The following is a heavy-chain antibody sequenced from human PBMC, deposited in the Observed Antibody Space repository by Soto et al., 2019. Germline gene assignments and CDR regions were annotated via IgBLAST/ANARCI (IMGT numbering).Heavy chain of an antibody. CDR1: GFRFTSYW. D-gene: IGHD6-6*01. CDR3: ARRDSSSSEYGMDV. J-gene: IGHJ6*02. CDR2: IDPSDSYT. V-gene: IGHV5-10-1*01. Sequence: GEPNKISGQGSGFRFTSYWISWVRQMPGKGLEWMGRIDPSDSYTNYSPSFQGHVTISADKSISTAYLQWSSLKASDTAMYYCARRDSSSSEYGMDVWGQGTTVIVSS.